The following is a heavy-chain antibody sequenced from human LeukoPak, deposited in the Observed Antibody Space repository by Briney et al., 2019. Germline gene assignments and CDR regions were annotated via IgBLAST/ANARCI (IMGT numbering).Heavy chain of an antibody. CDR2: INHSGST. CDR1: GGSFSGYY. D-gene: IGHD4-17*01. Sequence: PSETLSLTCAVYGGSFSGYYWSWIRQPPGKGLEWIGEINHSGSTYYNPSLKSRVTISVDTSKNQFSLKLSSVTAADTAVYYCARDATRWSNGDYGGDYWGQGTLVTVSS. CDR3: ARDATRWSNGDYGGDY. V-gene: IGHV4-34*01. J-gene: IGHJ4*02.